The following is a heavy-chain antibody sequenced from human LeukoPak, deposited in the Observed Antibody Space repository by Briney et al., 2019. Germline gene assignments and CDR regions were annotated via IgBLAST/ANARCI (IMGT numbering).Heavy chain of an antibody. J-gene: IGHJ4*02. V-gene: IGHV3-53*01. CDR2: MYGGGGT. CDR3: ARRLGESSEN. CDR1: GFSVSTNY. Sequence: GGSLRLSCEVSGFSVSTNYMTWVRQAPGKGLEWVSVMYGGGGTDYADSVKGRFTIFRDNSKNTVYLHMIYLRAEDTAVYYCARRLGESSENWGQGSLVTVSS. D-gene: IGHD3-16*01.